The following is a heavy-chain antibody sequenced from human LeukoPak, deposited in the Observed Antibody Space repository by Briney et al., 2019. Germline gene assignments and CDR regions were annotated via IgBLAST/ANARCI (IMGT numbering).Heavy chain of an antibody. V-gene: IGHV4-59*01. D-gene: IGHD5-24*01. J-gene: IGHJ4*02. CDR2: IYYSGST. Sequence: SETLSLTCTVSGGSISSYYWSWIRQPPGKGLEWIGYIYYSGSTNYNPSLKSRVTISVDTSKNQFSLKLSSVTAADTAVYYCARWAVTMATISYFDYWGQGTLVTVSS. CDR1: GGSISSYY. CDR3: ARWAVTMATISYFDY.